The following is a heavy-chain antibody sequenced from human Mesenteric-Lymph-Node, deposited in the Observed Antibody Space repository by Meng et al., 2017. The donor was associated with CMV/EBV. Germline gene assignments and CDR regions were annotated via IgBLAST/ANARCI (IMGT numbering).Heavy chain of an antibody. J-gene: IGHJ6*02. V-gene: IGHV3-30*04. CDR2: ISHDGNNK. CDR1: GFTFSNYA. Sequence: GESLKISCAVSGFTFSNYAMYWVRQAPGKGLEWAAVISHDGNNKFYVESVRGRFTISRDNSKNTLYLQMNSLRDEDTAVYYCARERDTSGYYYPHYGMDVWGQGTTVTVSS. CDR3: ARERDTSGYYYPHYGMDV. D-gene: IGHD3-22*01.